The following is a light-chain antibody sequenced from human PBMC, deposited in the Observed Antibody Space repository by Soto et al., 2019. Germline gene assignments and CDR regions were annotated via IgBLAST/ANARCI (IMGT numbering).Light chain of an antibody. Sequence: QTVLTQPPSASGSPGQTVTISCTGTKNVVCVYYFGSWYQHHPDKAPRLIIYEVVQRPSGVPDRFSVSKSGNTASLTVSGLQGADEADYFCKSYAGSNTYGFGSGTKVTV. V-gene: IGLV2-8*01. J-gene: IGLJ1*01. CDR3: KSYAGSNTYG. CDR2: EVV. CDR1: KNVVCVYYF.